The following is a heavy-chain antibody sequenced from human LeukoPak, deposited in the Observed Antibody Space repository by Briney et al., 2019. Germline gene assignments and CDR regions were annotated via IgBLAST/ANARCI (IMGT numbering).Heavy chain of an antibody. Sequence: VRQAPGKGLVWVSRINSDGSSTSYADSVKGRFTISRDNAKNALYLQMNSLRAEDTAVYYCARKWYYFDYWGQGTLVTVSS. D-gene: IGHD2-15*01. V-gene: IGHV3-74*01. J-gene: IGHJ4*02. CDR3: ARKWYYFDY. CDR2: INSDGSST.